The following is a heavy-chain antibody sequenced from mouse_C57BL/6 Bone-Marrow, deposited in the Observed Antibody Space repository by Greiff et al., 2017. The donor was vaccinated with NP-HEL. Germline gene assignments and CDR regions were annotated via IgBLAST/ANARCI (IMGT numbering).Heavy chain of an antibody. J-gene: IGHJ3*01. CDR2: INPGSGGT. CDR3: AREGYYSNYDWFAY. Sequence: VKLQESGAELVRPGTSVKVSCKASGYAFTNYLIEWVKQRPGQGLEWIGVINPGSGGTNYNEKFKGKATLTADKSSSTAYMQLSSLTSEDSAVYVCAREGYYSNYDWFAYWGQGTLVTVSA. D-gene: IGHD2-5*01. V-gene: IGHV1-54*01. CDR1: GYAFTNYL.